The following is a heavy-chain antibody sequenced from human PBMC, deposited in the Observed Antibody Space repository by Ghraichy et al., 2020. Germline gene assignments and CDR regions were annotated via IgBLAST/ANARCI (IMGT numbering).Heavy chain of an antibody. V-gene: IGHV4-59*01. D-gene: IGHD3-3*01. CDR1: GGSISSYY. Sequence: SETLSLTCTVSGGSISSYYWSWIRQPPGKGLEWIGYIYYSGSTNYNPSLKSRVTISVDTSKNQFSLKLSSVTAADTAVYYCARAGSYYDFWSGYFPFDYWGQGTLVTVSS. CDR3: ARAGSYYDFWSGYFPFDY. J-gene: IGHJ4*02. CDR2: IYYSGST.